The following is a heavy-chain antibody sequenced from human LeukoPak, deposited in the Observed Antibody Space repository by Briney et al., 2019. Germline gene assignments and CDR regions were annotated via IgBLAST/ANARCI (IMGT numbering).Heavy chain of an antibody. CDR2: IIPIFGTA. J-gene: IGHJ4*02. Sequence: GASVKVSCKASGGTFSRYAISWVRQAPGQGLEWMGGIIPIFGTANYAQKFQGRVTITTDESTSTAYMEVSSLRSEDTAVYYCARTYDSSGYYYGVWGQGTLVTVSS. V-gene: IGHV1-69*05. D-gene: IGHD3-22*01. CDR1: GGTFSRYA. CDR3: ARTYDSSGYYYGV.